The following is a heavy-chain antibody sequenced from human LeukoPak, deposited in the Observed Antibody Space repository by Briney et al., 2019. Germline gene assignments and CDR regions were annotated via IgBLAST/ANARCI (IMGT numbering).Heavy chain of an antibody. V-gene: IGHV4-39*07. CDR1: GGSISSGSYY. CDR3: ARVGRVAAAVVHWYFDL. Sequence: PSETLSLTCTVSGGSISSGSYYWGWIRQPPGKGLEWIGSIYYSGTTYYNPSLKSRVTISVDTSKNQFSLKLSSVTAADTAVYYCARVGRVAAAVVHWYFDLWGRGTLVTVSS. J-gene: IGHJ2*01. D-gene: IGHD6-13*01. CDR2: IYYSGTT.